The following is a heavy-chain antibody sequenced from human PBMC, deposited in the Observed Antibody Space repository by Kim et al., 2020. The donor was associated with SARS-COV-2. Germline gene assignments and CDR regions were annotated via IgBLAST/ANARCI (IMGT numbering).Heavy chain of an antibody. Sequence: GGSLRLSCAASGFTFSTYAMNWVRQAPGKGLEWVSSISGSSNYIVYADSVRGRFSISRDNANNLLSLQMDSLRVEDSAVYYCARAGEVSPAAEPSPWGQGTLVTVSS. J-gene: IGHJ5*02. CDR1: GFTFSTYA. V-gene: IGHV3-21*01. CDR2: ISGSSNYI. D-gene: IGHD2-2*01. CDR3: ARAGEVSPAAEPSP.